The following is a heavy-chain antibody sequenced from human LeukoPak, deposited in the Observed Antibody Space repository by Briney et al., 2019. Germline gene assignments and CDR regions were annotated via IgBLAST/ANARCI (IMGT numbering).Heavy chain of an antibody. V-gene: IGHV3-23*01. CDR2: ISGSGGST. Sequence: PGGSLRLSCAASGFTFSSYAMSRVRQAPGKGLEWVSAISGSGGSTYYADSVKGRFTISRDNSKNTLYLQMNSLRAEDTAVYYCAKDRGYYGSGYNWFDPWGQGTLVTVSS. D-gene: IGHD3-10*01. J-gene: IGHJ5*02. CDR3: AKDRGYYGSGYNWFDP. CDR1: GFTFSSYA.